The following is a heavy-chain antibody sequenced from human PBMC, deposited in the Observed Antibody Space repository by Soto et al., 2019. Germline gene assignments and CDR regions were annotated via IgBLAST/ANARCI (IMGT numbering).Heavy chain of an antibody. CDR1: GFTFSSYA. D-gene: IGHD2-8*01. Sequence: GGSLRLSCAASGFTFSSYAMSWVRQAPGKGLEWVSAISGSGGSTYYADSVKGRFTISRDNSKNTLYLQMNSLRAEDTAVYYCAKNPPQWPDPLTPEQIDYWGQGTLVTVSS. CDR3: AKNPPQWPDPLTPEQIDY. CDR2: ISGSGGST. J-gene: IGHJ4*02. V-gene: IGHV3-23*01.